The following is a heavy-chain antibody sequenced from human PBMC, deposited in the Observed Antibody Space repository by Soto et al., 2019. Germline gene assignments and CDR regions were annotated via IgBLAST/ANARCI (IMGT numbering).Heavy chain of an antibody. Sequence: SETLSLTCTVSGGSISSYHWSWIRQPPGKGLEWIGYIYYSGSTNYNPSLKSRVTISVDTSKNQFSLKLSSVTAADTAVYYCARGPIYCSGGSCYDYWGQGTLVTVSS. V-gene: IGHV4-59*01. D-gene: IGHD2-15*01. CDR1: GGSISSYH. J-gene: IGHJ4*02. CDR2: IYYSGST. CDR3: ARGPIYCSGGSCYDY.